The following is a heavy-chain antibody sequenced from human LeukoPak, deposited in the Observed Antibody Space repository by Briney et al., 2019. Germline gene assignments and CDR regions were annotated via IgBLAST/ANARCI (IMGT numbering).Heavy chain of an antibody. Sequence: GGSLRLSCAASGFIFINYGMSWVRQAPGKGLEWVSAISGSTGRTYYADSVKGRFTISRDNSKNTLYLQMNSLRAEDTAVYFCVRVGYSYGYGDWNHFDYWGQGTLVTVSS. V-gene: IGHV3-23*01. CDR3: VRVGYSYGYGDWNHFDY. CDR1: GFIFINYG. J-gene: IGHJ4*02. D-gene: IGHD5-18*01. CDR2: ISGSTGRT.